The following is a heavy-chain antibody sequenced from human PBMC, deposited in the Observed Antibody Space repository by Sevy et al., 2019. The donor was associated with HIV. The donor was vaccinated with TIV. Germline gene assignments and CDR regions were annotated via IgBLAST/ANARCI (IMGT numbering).Heavy chain of an antibody. J-gene: IGHJ6*02. CDR2: IIPIFGTA. V-gene: IGHV1-69*13. CDR3: ARVGRIAARSYYYYGMDV. Sequence: ASVKVSCKASGGTFSSYAISWVRQAPGQGLEWMGGIIPIFGTANYAQKFQGRVTITADESTSTAYMELSSLRSEDTALYYCARVGRIAARSYYYYGMDVWGQGTTVTVSS. D-gene: IGHD6-6*01. CDR1: GGTFSSYA.